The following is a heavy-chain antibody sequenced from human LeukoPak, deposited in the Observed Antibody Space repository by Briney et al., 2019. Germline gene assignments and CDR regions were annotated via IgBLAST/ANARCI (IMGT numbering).Heavy chain of an antibody. J-gene: IGHJ3*02. CDR2: ISPYNGNT. D-gene: IGHD4-17*01. Sequence: ASVKVSCTASGYTFSSYAISWVRQAPGQGLEWMGWISPYNGNTNSAQRFQGRVTMTTDTSTSAAYMELTSLRPDDTAVYYCARASYGDHDAFDIWGQGTMVTVSS. CDR3: ARASYGDHDAFDI. CDR1: GYTFSSYA. V-gene: IGHV1-18*01.